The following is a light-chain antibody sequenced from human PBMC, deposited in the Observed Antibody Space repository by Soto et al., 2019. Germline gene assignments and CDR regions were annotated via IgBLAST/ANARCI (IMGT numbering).Light chain of an antibody. V-gene: IGLV2-14*01. J-gene: IGLJ1*01. CDR1: SSDVGGYNY. CDR3: SSYTISSTPPYV. CDR2: EVS. Sequence: QSALTQPASVSGSPGQSITISCTGTSSDVGGYNYVSWYQQHPGKAPKLMIYEVSNRPSGVSNRFSGSKSGNTASLTISGLQAEDEADYYCSSYTISSTPPYVFGTGTKLTVL.